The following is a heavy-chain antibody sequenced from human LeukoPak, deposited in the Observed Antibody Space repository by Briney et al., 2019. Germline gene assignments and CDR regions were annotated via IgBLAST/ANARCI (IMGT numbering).Heavy chain of an antibody. CDR1: GYTFTGYY. V-gene: IGHV1-2*02. Sequence: ASVKVSCKASGYTFTGYYMHWVRQAPGQGLEWMGWINPNSGGTNYAQKFQGRVTMTRDTSISTAYMELSRLRSDDTAVYYCASFYCSSTSCYDRAFDYWGQGTLVTVSS. D-gene: IGHD2-2*01. J-gene: IGHJ4*02. CDR3: ASFYCSSTSCYDRAFDY. CDR2: INPNSGGT.